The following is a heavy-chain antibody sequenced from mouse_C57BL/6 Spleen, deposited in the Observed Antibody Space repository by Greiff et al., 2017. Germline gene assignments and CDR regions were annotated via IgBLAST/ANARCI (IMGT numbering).Heavy chain of an antibody. Sequence: VQLQQSGPELVKPGASVKISCKASGYSFTDYNMNWVKQSNGKSLEWIGVINPNYGTTSYNQKFKGKATLTVDQSSSTAYMQLNSLTSEDSAVYYCARGHYYGSSEYWYFDVWGTGTTVTVSS. CDR3: ARGHYYGSSEYWYFDV. D-gene: IGHD1-1*01. CDR2: INPNYGTT. V-gene: IGHV1-39*01. CDR1: GYSFTDYN. J-gene: IGHJ1*03.